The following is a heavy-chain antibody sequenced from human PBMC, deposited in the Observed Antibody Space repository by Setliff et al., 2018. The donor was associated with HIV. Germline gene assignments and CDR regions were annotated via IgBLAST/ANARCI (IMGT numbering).Heavy chain of an antibody. D-gene: IGHD2-15*01. CDR1: GFTFSSYW. V-gene: IGHV3-74*01. Sequence: LRLSCAASGFTFSSYWIHWVRQAPGKGLVWVSRISADGSDTSYADYVKGRFTISRDNAMNTAFLQMNSVRGEDTALYYCSLGYCSGDAFDIWGQGTMVTVSS. CDR2: ISADGSDT. J-gene: IGHJ3*02. CDR3: SLGYCSGDAFDI.